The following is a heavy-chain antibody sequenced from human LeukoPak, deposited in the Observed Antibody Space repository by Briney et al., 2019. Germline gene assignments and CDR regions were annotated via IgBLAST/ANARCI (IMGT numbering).Heavy chain of an antibody. V-gene: IGHV6-1*01. CDR2: TYYRSTWYN. CDR3: ARRLAQYDCFDP. CDR1: GDSVSSNSVT. D-gene: IGHD3-9*01. J-gene: IGHJ5*02. Sequence: SQTLSLTCALSGDSVSSNSVTWNWIRQSPSRGLEWLGRTYYRSTWYNDYAVSVRGRITVNPDTSKNQFSLHLNSVTPEDTAVYYCARRLAQYDCFDPWGQGILVTVSS.